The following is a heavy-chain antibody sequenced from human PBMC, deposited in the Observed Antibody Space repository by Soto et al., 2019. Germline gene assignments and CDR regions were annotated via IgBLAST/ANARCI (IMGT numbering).Heavy chain of an antibody. D-gene: IGHD3-10*01. Sequence: EVQLVESGGGLVQPGGSLRLSCAASGFTISTYWLHWVRQAPGKGLVWVARITQDGSTTTYADSVKGRFTISRDNAKNTLYLQMNSLRAEDTAIYYCARDRAYGLDVWGQGTTGTVSS. V-gene: IGHV3-74*01. J-gene: IGHJ6*02. CDR1: GFTISTYW. CDR3: ARDRAYGLDV. CDR2: ITQDGSTT.